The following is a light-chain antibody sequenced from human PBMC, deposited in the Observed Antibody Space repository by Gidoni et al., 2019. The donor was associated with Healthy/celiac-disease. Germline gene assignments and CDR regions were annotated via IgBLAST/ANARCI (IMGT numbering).Light chain of an antibody. CDR1: QGIRND. CDR3: LQDYNYPWT. V-gene: IGKV1-6*01. J-gene: IGKJ1*01. CDR2: AAS. Sequence: AIQMTQSPSSLSASVGDRVTITCRTSQGIRNDLGWYQQKPGKAPKLLIYAASSLQSGVPSRFSGSGSGTDFTLTISSLQPEDFATYYCLQDYNYPWTFGQXTKVEIK.